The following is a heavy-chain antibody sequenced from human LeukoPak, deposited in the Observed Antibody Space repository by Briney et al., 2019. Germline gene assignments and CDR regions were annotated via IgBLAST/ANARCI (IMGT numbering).Heavy chain of an antibody. V-gene: IGHV3-33*01. Sequence: GGSLRLSCAPSGFIFRIYGMHWVRQAPGKWLEWVVLIYNDGSNKYYADSVKGRFTISRDNAKSSLFLQMKSLRDEDTAVYYCARVREYSSSWREGFDYWGQGTLVTVSS. D-gene: IGHD6-13*01. CDR3: ARVREYSSSWREGFDY. J-gene: IGHJ4*02. CDR1: GFIFRIYG. CDR2: IYNDGSNK.